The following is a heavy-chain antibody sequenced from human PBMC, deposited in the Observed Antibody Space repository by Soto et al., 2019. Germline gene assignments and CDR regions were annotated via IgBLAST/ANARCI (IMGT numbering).Heavy chain of an antibody. J-gene: IGHJ4*02. V-gene: IGHV2-5*01. D-gene: IGHD1-26*01. CDR3: SHSASVPCCYYFDS. CDR2: LYWNDDR. CDR1: GFSLSSIGVA. Sequence: SGPTLVKPTQTLTLTCTFSGFSLSSIGVAVGWIRQPPGKALEWLALLYWNDDRRYSPSLKSRLTITKDTSKNQVVLTMTNMDPADTATYYCSHSASVPCCYYFDSWGQRTLVTGSS.